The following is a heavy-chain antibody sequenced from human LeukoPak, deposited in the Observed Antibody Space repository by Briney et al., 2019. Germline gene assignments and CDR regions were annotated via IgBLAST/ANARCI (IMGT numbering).Heavy chain of an antibody. J-gene: IGHJ4*02. CDR2: IIPIFGTA. V-gene: IGHV1-69*05. CDR1: GYTFTNYD. Sequence: ASVKVSCKTSGYTFTNYDINWVRQAPGQGLEWMGGIIPIFGTANYAQKFQGRVTITTDESTSTAYMELSSLRSEDTAVYYCARDEPSPDSTDLDYWGQGTLVTVSS. D-gene: IGHD2/OR15-2a*01. CDR3: ARDEPSPDSTDLDY.